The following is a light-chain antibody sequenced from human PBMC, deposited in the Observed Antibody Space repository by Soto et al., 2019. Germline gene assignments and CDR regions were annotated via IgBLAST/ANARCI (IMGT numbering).Light chain of an antibody. V-gene: IGKV3-20*01. CDR3: QQYGSSGT. CDR1: QSVSNNY. CDR2: GAS. Sequence: EIVLTQSPCTLSLSAGERATLSCRASQSVSNNYLAWYQQKPGQAPRLLIYGASNRATGIPDRFSGSASGTDFTLTISRLEPEDFAVYYCQQYGSSGTFGQGTKVDIK. J-gene: IGKJ1*01.